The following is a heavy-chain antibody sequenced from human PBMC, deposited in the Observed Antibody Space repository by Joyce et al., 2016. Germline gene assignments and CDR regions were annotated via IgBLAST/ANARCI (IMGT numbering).Heavy chain of an antibody. Sequence: QVQMVESGGGVVQPGRSLRLSCAASEITFSGYAMHWVRQTPGRGLEWVAIISFDGSNKYYGDSVKGRFTISRDNSKNTLYRQMNSLRPEDTAMYYCARDHGGSPDYWGQGILVTVSS. J-gene: IGHJ4*02. CDR3: ARDHGGSPDY. CDR2: ISFDGSNK. V-gene: IGHV3-30*04. CDR1: EITFSGYA. D-gene: IGHD4-23*01.